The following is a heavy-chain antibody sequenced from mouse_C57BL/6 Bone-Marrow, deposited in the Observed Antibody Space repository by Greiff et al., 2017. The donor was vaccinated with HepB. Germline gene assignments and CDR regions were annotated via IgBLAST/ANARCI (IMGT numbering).Heavy chain of an antibody. J-gene: IGHJ4*01. V-gene: IGHV5-4*01. CDR1: GFTFSSYA. D-gene: IGHD1-1*01. Sequence: EVKLMESGGGLVKPGGSLKLSCAASGFTFSSYAMSWVRQTPEKRLEWVATISDGGSYTYYPDNVKGRFTISRDNAKNNLYLQMSHLKSEDTAMYYCARDLLLRHYYAMDYWGQGTSVTVSS. CDR3: ARDLLLRHYYAMDY. CDR2: ISDGGSYT.